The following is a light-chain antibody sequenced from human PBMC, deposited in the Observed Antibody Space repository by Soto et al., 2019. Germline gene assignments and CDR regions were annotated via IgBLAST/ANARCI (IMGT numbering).Light chain of an antibody. Sequence: DIQMTQSPSTLSASVGDRVTITCRASQSISNWLAWHQQKPGKAPKLLIYKASSLESGVPSRFSGSGSGTEFTPTISSLQPDDSATYYCQQYNSYRAFGQGTKVEIK. CDR1: QSISNW. CDR2: KAS. CDR3: QQYNSYRA. V-gene: IGKV1-5*03. J-gene: IGKJ1*01.